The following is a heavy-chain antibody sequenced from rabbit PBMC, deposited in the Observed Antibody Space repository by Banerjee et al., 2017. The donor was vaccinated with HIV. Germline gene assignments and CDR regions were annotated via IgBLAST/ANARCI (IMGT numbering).Heavy chain of an antibody. CDR1: GFSFSSSYW. J-gene: IGHJ4*01. CDR3: AREGYGDGTGDYDL. Sequence: QSLEESGGDLVKPGASLTLTCTASGFSFSSSYWICWVRQAPGKGLEWIACIYAGSSGSTYYASWAKGRFTISKTSSTTVTLRTTSLTAADTATYFCAREGYGDGTGDYDLWGQGTLVTVS. CDR2: IYAGSSGST. V-gene: IGHV1S40*01. D-gene: IGHD7-1*01.